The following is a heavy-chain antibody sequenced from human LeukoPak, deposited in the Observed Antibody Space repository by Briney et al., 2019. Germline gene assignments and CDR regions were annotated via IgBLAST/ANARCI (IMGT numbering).Heavy chain of an antibody. CDR3: ARGAPPYDFWSGYQFYYYYGMDV. J-gene: IGHJ6*02. CDR1: GGSFSGYY. CDR2: IYYSGST. D-gene: IGHD3-3*01. V-gene: IGHV4-59*01. Sequence: SETLSLTCAVYGGSFSGYYWSWIRQPPGKGLEWIGYIYYSGSTNYNPSLKSRVTISVDTSKNQFSLKLSSVTAADTAVYYCARGAPPYDFWSGYQFYYYYGMDVWGQGTTVTVSS.